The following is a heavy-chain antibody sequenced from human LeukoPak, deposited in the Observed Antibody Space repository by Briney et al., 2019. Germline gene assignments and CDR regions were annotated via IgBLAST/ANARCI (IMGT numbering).Heavy chain of an antibody. D-gene: IGHD5-24*01. V-gene: IGHV4-34*01. J-gene: IGHJ4*02. Sequence: SETLSLTCAVYGGSFSGYYWSWIRQPPGKGLEWIGEINHSGSTNYNPPLKSRVTISVDTSKNQFSLKLSSVTAADTAVYYCARGSPGGWLQFPFDYWGQGTLVTVSS. CDR3: ARGSPGGWLQFPFDY. CDR2: INHSGST. CDR1: GGSFSGYY.